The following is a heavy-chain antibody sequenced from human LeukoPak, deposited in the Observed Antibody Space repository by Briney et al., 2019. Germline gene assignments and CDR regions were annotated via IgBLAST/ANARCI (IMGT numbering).Heavy chain of an antibody. CDR2: VDYSGST. CDR1: GAPLNIYY. Sequence: PSETLSLTCTLSGAPLNIYYWNWVRQPPGKELEWIGNVDYSGSTRYNPSLKSRATMSLDSSKNQFSLRLTSVTAADMAVFYCTMQVGIYGDYNNWFDPWGQGARVTVSS. J-gene: IGHJ5*02. CDR3: TMQVGIYGDYNNWFDP. V-gene: IGHV4-59*08. D-gene: IGHD4-17*01.